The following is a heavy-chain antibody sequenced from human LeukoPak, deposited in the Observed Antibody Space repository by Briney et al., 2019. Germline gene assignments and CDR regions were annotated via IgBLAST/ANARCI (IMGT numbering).Heavy chain of an antibody. CDR3: ARDSPPKVTNCFDY. CDR1: GFTFSSYS. J-gene: IGHJ4*02. Sequence: GGSLRLSCAASGFTFSSYSMNWVRQAPGKGLEWVSSISSSSSYIYYADSVKGRFTISRDNAKNSLYLQMNSLRAEDTAVYYCARDSPPKVTNCFDYWGQGTLVTVSS. D-gene: IGHD4-17*01. V-gene: IGHV3-21*01. CDR2: ISSSSSYI.